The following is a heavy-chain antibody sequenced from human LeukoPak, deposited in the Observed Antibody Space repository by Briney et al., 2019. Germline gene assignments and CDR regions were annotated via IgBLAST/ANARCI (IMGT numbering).Heavy chain of an antibody. CDR2: ISSSGSYI. D-gene: IGHD6-13*01. Sequence: GGSLRLSCAASGFTFSSYWMSWVRQAPGNGLEWVSYISSSGSYIQYAESVKGRFTISRDNAEKSLFLQMNSVRDEDTAVYYCARDPGYSSTGVDAFDIWGRGTMVTVSS. V-gene: IGHV3-48*02. J-gene: IGHJ3*02. CDR3: ARDPGYSSTGVDAFDI. CDR1: GFTFSSYW.